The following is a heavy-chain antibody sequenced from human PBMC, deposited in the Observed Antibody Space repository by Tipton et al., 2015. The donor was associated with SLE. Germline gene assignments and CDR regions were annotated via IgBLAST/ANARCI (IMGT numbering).Heavy chain of an antibody. D-gene: IGHD4-17*01. CDR2: INEDGSET. V-gene: IGHV3-7*01. Sequence: GSLRLSCAASGFTFSTYWMTWVRQAPGKGLEWVANINEDGSETYYVDSLKGRFTISRDNAKNSLYLQMNSLRAEDTAVYYCARDQVWYGVTGMDVWGQGTTVTVSS. CDR3: ARDQVWYGVTGMDV. J-gene: IGHJ6*02. CDR1: GFTFSTYW.